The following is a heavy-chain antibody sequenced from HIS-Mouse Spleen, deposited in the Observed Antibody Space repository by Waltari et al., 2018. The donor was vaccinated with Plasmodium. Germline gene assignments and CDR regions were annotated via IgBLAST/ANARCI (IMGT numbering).Heavy chain of an antibody. CDR1: GGPISSYY. CDR2: IYTSGST. V-gene: IGHV4-4*07. Sequence: QVQLQESGPGLVKPSATLSLTCTVSGGPISSYYCTWIRQPAGKGLEWSGRIYTSGSTNYNPSLKSRVTMSVDTSKNQFSLKLSSVTAADTAVYYCARGDGTAMAFDYWGQGTLVTVSS. CDR3: ARGDGTAMAFDY. D-gene: IGHD5-18*01. J-gene: IGHJ4*02.